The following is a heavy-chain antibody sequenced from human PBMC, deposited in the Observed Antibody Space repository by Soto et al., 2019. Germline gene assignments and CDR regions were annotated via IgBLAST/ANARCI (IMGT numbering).Heavy chain of an antibody. J-gene: IGHJ4*02. V-gene: IGHV4-61*08. Sequence: PSETLSLTCTVSGGSINSCGYYWSWIRQHPGKGLEWIGYIYYSGSTNYNPSLTSRVTISVDTSKNQFSLKLSSVTAADTAVYYCARHRYSYGVYYFDYWGQGTLVTVSS. CDR1: GGSINSCGYY. CDR3: ARHRYSYGVYYFDY. CDR2: IYYSGST. D-gene: IGHD5-18*01.